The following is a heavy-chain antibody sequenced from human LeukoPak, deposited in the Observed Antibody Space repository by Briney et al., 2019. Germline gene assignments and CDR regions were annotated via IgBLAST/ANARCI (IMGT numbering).Heavy chain of an antibody. CDR2: ISGSGGST. D-gene: IGHD6-13*01. J-gene: IGHJ3*02. CDR3: AKASSSWLGHGAFDI. Sequence: PGGSLRLSCAASGFTFSSYAMSWVRQAPGKGLEWVSAISGSGGSTYYADSVKARCTISRDNSKNTLYLQMNSLRAEDTAVYYCAKASSSWLGHGAFDIWGQGTMVTVSS. V-gene: IGHV3-23*01. CDR1: GFTFSSYA.